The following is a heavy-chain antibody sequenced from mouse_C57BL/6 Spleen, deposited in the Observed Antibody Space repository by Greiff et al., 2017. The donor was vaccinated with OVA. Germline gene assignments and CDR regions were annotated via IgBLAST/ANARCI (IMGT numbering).Heavy chain of an antibody. J-gene: IGHJ4*01. CDR2: INPNYGTT. CDR3: ARYPAVSTMVTTCYAMDY. CDR1: GYSFTDYN. D-gene: IGHD2-1*01. Sequence: VQLQQSGPELVKPGASVKISCKASGYSFTDYNMNWVKQSNGKSLEWIGVINPNYGTTSYNQKFKGKATLTVDQSSSTAYMQLNSLTSEDSAVYYCARYPAVSTMVTTCYAMDYWGQGTSVTVSS. V-gene: IGHV1-39*01.